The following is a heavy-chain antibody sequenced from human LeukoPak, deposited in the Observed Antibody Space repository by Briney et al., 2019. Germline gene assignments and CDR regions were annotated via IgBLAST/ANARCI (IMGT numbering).Heavy chain of an antibody. J-gene: IGHJ4*02. D-gene: IGHD3-10*01. V-gene: IGHV4-39*07. CDR1: GGSISRSSYY. CDR2: IYYSGST. Sequence: PSETLSLTCTVPGGSISRSSYYWGWIRQPPGKGLEWIGSIYYSGSTYYNPSLKSRVTISVDTSKNQFSLKLSSVTAADTAVYYCASGPGSFDYWGQGTLVTVSS. CDR3: ASGPGSFDY.